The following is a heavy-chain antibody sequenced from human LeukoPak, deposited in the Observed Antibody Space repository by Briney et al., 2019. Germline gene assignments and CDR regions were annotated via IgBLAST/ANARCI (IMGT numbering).Heavy chain of an antibody. CDR3: AIGFWSGYFDY. Sequence: SETLSLTCAVYGGSFSGYYWSWIRQPPGKGLEWIGEINHSGSTNYNPSLKSRVTISVDTSKNQFSLKLSCVTAADTAVYYCAIGFWSGYFDYWGQGTLVTVSS. V-gene: IGHV4-34*01. CDR1: GGSFSGYY. J-gene: IGHJ4*02. D-gene: IGHD3-3*01. CDR2: INHSGST.